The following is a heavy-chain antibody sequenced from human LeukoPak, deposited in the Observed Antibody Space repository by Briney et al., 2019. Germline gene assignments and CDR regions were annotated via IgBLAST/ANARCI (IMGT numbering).Heavy chain of an antibody. CDR2: IYYSGST. Sequence: SETLSLTCTVSDGSISSYYWSWIRQPPGKGLEWIGCIYYSGSTNYNPSLKSRVTISVDTSKNQFSLKLSSVTAADTAVYYCARGGGSSSWYGYYYYYYGMDVWGQGTTVTVSS. CDR3: ARGGGSSSWYGYYYYYYGMDV. V-gene: IGHV4-59*01. D-gene: IGHD6-13*01. J-gene: IGHJ6*02. CDR1: DGSISSYY.